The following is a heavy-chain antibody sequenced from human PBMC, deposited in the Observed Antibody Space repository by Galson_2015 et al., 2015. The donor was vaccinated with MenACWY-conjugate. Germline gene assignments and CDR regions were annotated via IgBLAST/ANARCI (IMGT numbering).Heavy chain of an antibody. CDR2: TYYKSKWYT. J-gene: IGHJ4*02. CDR1: GDSVSTNSAA. CDR3: AREAMCSSNFYAIDS. V-gene: IGHV6-1*01. Sequence: CAISGDSVSTNSAAWNWIRQSPSRGLEWLGRTYYKSKWYTDYAASVRGRTTIIPDTSKNLISLQLSSLTPEDTSIYYCAREAMCSSNFYAIDSWGPGTLVTVSS. D-gene: IGHD2/OR15-2a*01.